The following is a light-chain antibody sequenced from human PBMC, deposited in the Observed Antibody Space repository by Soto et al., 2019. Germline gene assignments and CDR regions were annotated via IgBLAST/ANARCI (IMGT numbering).Light chain of an antibody. CDR3: QQSYSIPLT. V-gene: IGKV3-20*01. J-gene: IGKJ4*01. Sequence: EIVLTQSPGTLSLSPGERATLSCRASQSVGRNYLAWYQQKPGQAPRLLIYGASSRATSIPDRFSGSGSGTDFTLSISRLQPEDFATYYCQQSYSIPLTFGGGTKVEIK. CDR2: GAS. CDR1: QSVGRNY.